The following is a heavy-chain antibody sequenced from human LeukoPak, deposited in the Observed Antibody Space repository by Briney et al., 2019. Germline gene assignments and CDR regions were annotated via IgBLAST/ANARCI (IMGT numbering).Heavy chain of an antibody. CDR3: ARDSREGYSYGSYFDY. Sequence: GGSLRLSCAASGFTFSNYAMHWVRQAPGKGLEWVAVISCDGSNKYYADSVKGRFAISRDNSKNTLYLLMNSLRAEDTAVYYCARDSREGYSYGSYFDYWGQGTLVTVSS. CDR2: ISCDGSNK. D-gene: IGHD5-18*01. J-gene: IGHJ4*02. CDR1: GFTFSNYA. V-gene: IGHV3-30*09.